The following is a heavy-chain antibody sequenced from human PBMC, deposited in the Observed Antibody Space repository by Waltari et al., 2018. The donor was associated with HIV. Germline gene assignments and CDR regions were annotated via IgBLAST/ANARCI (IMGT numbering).Heavy chain of an antibody. D-gene: IGHD3-10*01. V-gene: IGHV1-18*01. CDR2: ISGYNANT. J-gene: IGHJ6*02. CDR1: GYTFSAYT. CDR3: ARGVSIVRGVMIRGHMDV. Sequence: VQLVQSGAEMRKPGASVTVSCTASGYTFSAYTISWVRQAPGQGLEWMGWISGYNANTNYAQKFRRRVNMTTDTTTSTAHMELRSLRSDDTAVYYCARGVSIVRGVMIRGHMDVWGQGTTVTVSS.